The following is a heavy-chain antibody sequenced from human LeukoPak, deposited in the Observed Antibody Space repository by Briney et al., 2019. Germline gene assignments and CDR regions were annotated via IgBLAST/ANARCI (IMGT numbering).Heavy chain of an antibody. Sequence: GSSLRLSCAASGFTFSSYAMHWVRQAPGKGLEWVAVISYDGSNKYYADSVKGRFTISRDNSKNTLYLQMNSLRAEDTAVYYCARDPITMVRGVINYGMDVWGKGTTVTVSS. V-gene: IGHV3-30*01. J-gene: IGHJ6*04. CDR1: GFTFSSYA. CDR3: ARDPITMVRGVINYGMDV. CDR2: ISYDGSNK. D-gene: IGHD3-10*01.